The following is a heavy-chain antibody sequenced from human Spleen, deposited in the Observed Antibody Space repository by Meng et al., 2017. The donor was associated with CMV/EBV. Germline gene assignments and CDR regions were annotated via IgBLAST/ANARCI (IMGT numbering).Heavy chain of an antibody. J-gene: IGHJ4*02. D-gene: IGHD5-18*01. CDR1: GGSISSGDYY. V-gene: IGHV4-30-4*08. CDR2: IYYSGST. CDR3: AREGYAEAFDY. Sequence: QVQRQESGPGLLKPSQTRSLTCTVSGGSISSGDYYCSWIRQAPGKGLEWIGYIYYSGSTYYNPSLKSRVTISVDTSQNQFSLKLSSVTAADTAVYYCAREGYAEAFDYWGREPWSPPPQ.